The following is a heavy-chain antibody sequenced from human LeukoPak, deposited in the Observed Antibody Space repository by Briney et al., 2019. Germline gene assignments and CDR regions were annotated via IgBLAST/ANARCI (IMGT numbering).Heavy chain of an antibody. CDR2: INPNGGGT. CDR1: GYTFTGYY. D-gene: IGHD3-22*01. Sequence: ASVKVSCKASGYTFTGYYKHWVRQAPGQGLEWMGWINPNGGGTNYAQKFQGRVTMTRDTSISTAYMELSRLRSDDTAVYYCASSFFYQYYYDSSGYADAFDIWGQGTMVTVSS. V-gene: IGHV1-2*02. J-gene: IGHJ3*02. CDR3: ASSFFYQYYYDSSGYADAFDI.